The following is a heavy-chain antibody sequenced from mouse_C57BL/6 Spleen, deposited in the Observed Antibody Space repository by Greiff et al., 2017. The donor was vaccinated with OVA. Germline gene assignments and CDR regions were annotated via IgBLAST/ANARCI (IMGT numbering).Heavy chain of an antibody. D-gene: IGHD1-1*01. CDR3: ARSLRDYYGSSYYFDY. Sequence: QVQLQQPGAELVKPGASVKLSCKASGYTFTSYWMHWVKQRPGRGLEWIGRIDPNSGGTKYNEKFKSQATLTVDKPSSTAYMQLSSLTSEDSAVYYCARSLRDYYGSSYYFDYWGQGTTLTVSS. V-gene: IGHV1-72*01. CDR2: IDPNSGGT. J-gene: IGHJ2*01. CDR1: GYTFTSYW.